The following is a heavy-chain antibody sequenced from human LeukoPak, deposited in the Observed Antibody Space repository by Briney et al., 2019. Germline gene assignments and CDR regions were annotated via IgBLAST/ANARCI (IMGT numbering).Heavy chain of an antibody. CDR1: GYTFTGYY. Sequence: ASVKVSCKASGYTFTGYYMHWVRQAPGQGLEWMGWINPNSGNTGYAQKFQGRVTITRNTSISTAYMELSSLGSEDTAVYYCARGGPAAADRGDYWGQGTLVTVSS. V-gene: IGHV1-8*03. J-gene: IGHJ4*02. D-gene: IGHD6-13*01. CDR3: ARGGPAAADRGDY. CDR2: INPNSGNT.